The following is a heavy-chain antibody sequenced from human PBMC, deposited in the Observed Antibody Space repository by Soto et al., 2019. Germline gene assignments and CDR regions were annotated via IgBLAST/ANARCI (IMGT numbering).Heavy chain of an antibody. V-gene: IGHV3-15*07. J-gene: IGHJ3*01. Sequence: EVQLVESGGGLVKPGGSLRLSCAASGFTFSDAWMNWVRQAPGKGLEWVGRIKSKAGGGAIDYAAPVKGRLTSSRDDSQDTLYLQINSLKTEDTAVYYCTTDGYFGGVVVASHFWGQGTMITVSS. D-gene: IGHD3-10*01. CDR3: TTDGYFGGVVVASHF. CDR2: IKSKAGGGAI. CDR1: GFTFSDAW.